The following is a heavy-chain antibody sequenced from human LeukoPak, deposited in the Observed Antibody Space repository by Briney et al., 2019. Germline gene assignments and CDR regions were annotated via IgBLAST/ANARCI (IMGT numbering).Heavy chain of an antibody. Sequence: PGGSLRLSCAASGFTFDDYTMHWVRQAPGKGLEWVANIERHGSPKYYVDSVRGRFTISRDNAKNTLYLQMNSLRAEDTAVYYCAKDGGSSPFLDYWGQGTLVTVSS. CDR3: AKDGGSSPFLDY. CDR1: GFTFDDYT. CDR2: IERHGSPK. J-gene: IGHJ4*02. D-gene: IGHD6-13*01. V-gene: IGHV3-7*03.